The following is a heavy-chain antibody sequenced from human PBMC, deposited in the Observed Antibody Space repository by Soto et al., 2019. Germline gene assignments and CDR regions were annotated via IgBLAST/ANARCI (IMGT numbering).Heavy chain of an antibody. J-gene: IGHJ6*02. CDR3: ARHTPFIAVALYYYYGMDV. V-gene: IGHV5-10-1*01. CDR1: WYRSSDHG. D-gene: IGHD6-19*01. CDR2: IDPSDSYT. Sequence: KVSWYRSSDHGIRWVRQMPRKGLEWMGRIDPSDSYTSYSPSFQGHVTISADKSISTAYLQWSSLKASDTAMYYCARHTPFIAVALYYYYGMDVSGQGTTVTVSS.